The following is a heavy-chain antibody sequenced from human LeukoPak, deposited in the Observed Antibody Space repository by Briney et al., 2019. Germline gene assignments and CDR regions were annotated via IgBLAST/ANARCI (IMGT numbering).Heavy chain of an antibody. CDR2: ISYDGSNK. Sequence: PGGSLRLSCAASTFTFSSYAMHWVRQAPGKGLEWVAVISYDGSNKYYADSVKGRFTISRDNSKNTLYLQMNSLRAEDTAVYYCAKEEKYSSGRKWDYYYYMDVWDKGTTVTVSS. D-gene: IGHD6-19*01. V-gene: IGHV3-30-3*01. J-gene: IGHJ6*03. CDR3: AKEEKYSSGRKWDYYYYMDV. CDR1: TFTFSSYA.